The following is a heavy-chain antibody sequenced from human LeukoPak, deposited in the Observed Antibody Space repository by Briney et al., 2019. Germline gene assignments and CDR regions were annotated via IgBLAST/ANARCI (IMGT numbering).Heavy chain of an antibody. CDR1: GFTFSSYS. V-gene: IGHV3-21*01. CDR3: ARAGSSGGISNYYYYMDV. J-gene: IGHJ6*03. Sequence: GGSLRLSCAASGFTFSSYSMNWVRQAPGKGLEWVSSISSSSTNIYYADPVKGRFTISRDNAKNSLYLQLISLSAEDTAVYYCARAGSSGGISNYYYYMDVWGKGTTVTVSS. CDR2: ISSSSTNI. D-gene: IGHD2-15*01.